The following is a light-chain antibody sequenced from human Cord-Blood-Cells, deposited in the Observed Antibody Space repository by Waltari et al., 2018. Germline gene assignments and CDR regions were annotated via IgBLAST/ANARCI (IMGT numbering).Light chain of an antibody. CDR3: QQSYSTPYT. J-gene: IGKJ2*01. CDR1: QSISSY. V-gene: IGKV1-39*01. CDR2: AAS. Sequence: DIQMTQSPSSLSASVGDRVTITCRASQSISSYLNWYQQKPGKAPKLLIYAASSLQSGVPSRFSGSGSGTDCTLTINSLQPEDFATYYCQQSYSTPYTFGQGTKLEIK.